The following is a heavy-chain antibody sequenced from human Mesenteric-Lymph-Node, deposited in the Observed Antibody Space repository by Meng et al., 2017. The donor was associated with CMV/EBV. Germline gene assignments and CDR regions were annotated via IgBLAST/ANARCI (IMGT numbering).Heavy chain of an antibody. CDR2: INHSGST. V-gene: IGHV4-34*01. J-gene: IGHJ1*01. D-gene: IGHD3-22*01. Sequence: AVYGGSFSDYYWSWIRQPPGKGLEWIGEINHSGSTTYNPSFKSRVTMSVDTSKNQFSLKLSSVTAADTAVYYCASPPRGNYYDLQYWSQGTLVTVSS. CDR3: ASPPRGNYYDLQY. CDR1: GGSFSDYY.